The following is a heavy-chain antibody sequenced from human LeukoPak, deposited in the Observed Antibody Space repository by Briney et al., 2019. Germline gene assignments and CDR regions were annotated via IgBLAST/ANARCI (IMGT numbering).Heavy chain of an antibody. CDR3: ARDEAVAGRDYYYYYGMDV. V-gene: IGHV4-4*07. J-gene: IGHJ6*02. Sequence: SETLSLTCTVAGGSISSYYWSWIRQPAGKGLEWIGRIYTSGSTNYNPSLKSRVTMPVDTSKNQFSLKLSSVTAADTAVYYCARDEAVAGRDYYYYYGMDVWGQGTTVTVSS. CDR2: IYTSGST. D-gene: IGHD6-19*01. CDR1: GGSISSYY.